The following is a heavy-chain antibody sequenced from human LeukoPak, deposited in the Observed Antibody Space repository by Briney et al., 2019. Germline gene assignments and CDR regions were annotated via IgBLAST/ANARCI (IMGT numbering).Heavy chain of an antibody. J-gene: IGHJ3*02. CDR1: GFTFSSYA. D-gene: IGHD5/OR15-5a*01. CDR3: AKDTSVGAFDI. Sequence: GGSLRLPCAASGFTFSSYAMSWVRQAPGKGLEWVSGISGSDRSTYYADSVKGRFIISRDNSKNTLYLQMNSLRAEDTAVYYCAKDTSVGAFDIWGQGTMVTVSS. V-gene: IGHV3-23*01. CDR2: ISGSDRST.